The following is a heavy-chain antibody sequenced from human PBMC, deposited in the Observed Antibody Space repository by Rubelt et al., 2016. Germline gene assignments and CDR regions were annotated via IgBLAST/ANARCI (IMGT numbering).Heavy chain of an antibody. D-gene: IGHD3-22*01. J-gene: IGHJ4*02. V-gene: IGHV4-39*01. CDR2: VHYSGTT. CDR1: DGSVSSSIHY. CDR3: ARGDYEDSPREFDY. Sequence: QLQLQESGPGLVKPSETLSLTCTVSDGSVSSSIHYWGWVRQPPGKGMEWIGRVHYSGTTYYNLSLKSRLTISVDTSNDQFSLKLTSVTAEDTALYYCARGDYEDSPREFDYWGQGTQVTVSS.